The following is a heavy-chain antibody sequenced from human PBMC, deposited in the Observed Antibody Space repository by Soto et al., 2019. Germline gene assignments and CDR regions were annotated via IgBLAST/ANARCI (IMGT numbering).Heavy chain of an antibody. J-gene: IGHJ4*02. V-gene: IGHV3-74*01. CDR2: INTDGSST. D-gene: IGHD1-26*01. Sequence: EVQLVESGGGLVQPGGSLRLSCAASGLTFSSYWMHWVRQAPGKGLVWVSRINTDGSSTTYADSVKGRCTISRDNTKNTLYVQMKSRRVEDMAVYYGARASGSNIHFDYGGQGTLVTVSS. CDR1: GLTFSSYW. CDR3: ARASGSNIHFDY.